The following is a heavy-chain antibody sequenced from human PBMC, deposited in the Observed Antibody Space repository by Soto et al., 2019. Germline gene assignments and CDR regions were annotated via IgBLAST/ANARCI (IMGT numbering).Heavy chain of an antibody. J-gene: IGHJ4*02. D-gene: IGHD5-18*01. CDR3: ARDARDVYSYGPIDY. Sequence: QVQLLQSGGEVKKPGASVKVSCKASGYTFNSYGISWVRQAPGQGLEWMGWISAYDGFTNYAQKFQGRVSMTTETSTNTAYMELRSLTSDDTALYYCARDARDVYSYGPIDYWGQGTLVAVSS. CDR2: ISAYDGFT. CDR1: GYTFNSYG. V-gene: IGHV1-18*01.